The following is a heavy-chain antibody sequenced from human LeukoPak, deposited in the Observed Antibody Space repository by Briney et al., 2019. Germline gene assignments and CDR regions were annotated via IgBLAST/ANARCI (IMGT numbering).Heavy chain of an antibody. Sequence: SQTRSLTCAILGDSVSSNSATWNWIRQSPSRGLEWLGRTYYRSKWYNDYAVSVKSRITINPDTSKNHFSLQLNSVTPEDTAVYYCARVQLRYFDWLFDFWGQGTLVTVSS. CDR3: ARVQLRYFDWLFDF. CDR1: GDSVSSNSAT. J-gene: IGHJ5*01. CDR2: TYYRSKWYN. V-gene: IGHV6-1*01. D-gene: IGHD3-9*01.